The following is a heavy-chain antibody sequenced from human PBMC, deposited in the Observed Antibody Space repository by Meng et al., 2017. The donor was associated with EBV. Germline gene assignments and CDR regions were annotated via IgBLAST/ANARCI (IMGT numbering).Heavy chain of an antibody. V-gene: IGHV1-46*01. CDR2: IIPAGGNT. CDR3: VRELVGGTFDY. CDR1: GYTFTSYY. D-gene: IGHD1/OR15-1a*01. J-gene: IGHJ4*02. Sequence: QGQLVQYGAGVKKPGASVKVSCNASGYTFTSYYLHWVRQAPGQGLEWMGIIIPAGGNTNYAQKFRGRFTMTRDTSTSTVYMDLSILTSEDTAVYYCVRELVGGTFDYWGQGTLVTVSS.